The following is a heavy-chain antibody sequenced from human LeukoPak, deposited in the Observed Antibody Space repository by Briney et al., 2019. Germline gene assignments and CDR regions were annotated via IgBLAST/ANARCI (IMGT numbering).Heavy chain of an antibody. CDR3: AREEYYYDSSGYSDY. Sequence: ASVKVSCKASGYTFTSYAMHWVRQAPGQRLEWMGWINVGNGNTKYSQKFQGRVTITRDTSASTAYMELSSLRSEDTAVYYCAREEYYYDSSGYSDYWGQGTLVTVSS. V-gene: IGHV1-3*01. J-gene: IGHJ4*02. CDR1: GYTFTSYA. D-gene: IGHD3-22*01. CDR2: INVGNGNT.